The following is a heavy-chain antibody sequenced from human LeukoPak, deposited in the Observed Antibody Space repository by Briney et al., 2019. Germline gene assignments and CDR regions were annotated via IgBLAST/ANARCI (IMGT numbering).Heavy chain of an antibody. CDR3: ARVDGDPHYYGMDV. Sequence: PGGSLRLSCTASGFAVSSSYMAWVRQAPGKGLEWLSLIYSDGNTYSADSLKGRFTISRDNSKNTLYLQMNSLTAEDTAVYYCARVDGDPHYYGMDVWGQGTTVTVS. CDR1: GFAVSSSY. D-gene: IGHD7-27*01. J-gene: IGHJ6*02. CDR2: IYSDGNT. V-gene: IGHV3-66*01.